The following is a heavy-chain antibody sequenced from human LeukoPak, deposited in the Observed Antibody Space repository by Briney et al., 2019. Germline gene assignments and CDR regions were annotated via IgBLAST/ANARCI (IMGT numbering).Heavy chain of an antibody. V-gene: IGHV4-39*01. D-gene: IGHD6-19*01. J-gene: IGHJ4*02. Sequence: SETLSLTCTVSGGSTSSSNYYWGWIRQPPGKGLEWIGSIYYSGNTYYNPSLKSRVSISVDTSRNQFSLRLSSVTASDTAIYYCARHSIAVTDDCWGQGTLVTVSS. CDR3: ARHSIAVTDDC. CDR2: IYYSGNT. CDR1: GGSTSSSNYY.